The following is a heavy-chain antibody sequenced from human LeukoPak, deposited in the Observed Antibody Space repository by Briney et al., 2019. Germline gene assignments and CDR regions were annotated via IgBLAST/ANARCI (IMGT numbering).Heavy chain of an antibody. CDR2: ISSRGSTI. CDR3: TRYCSSTSCYTSPGENFDY. CDR1: GFTFSDYY. V-gene: IGHV3-11*01. Sequence: GGSLRLSCAAFGFTFSDYYMSWIRQAPGKGLEWVSYISSRGSTIYYADSVKGRFTISRDNAKNLLYLQMNSLRAEDTAVYYCTRYCSSTSCYTSPGENFDYWDQGTLVTVSS. J-gene: IGHJ4*02. D-gene: IGHD2-2*02.